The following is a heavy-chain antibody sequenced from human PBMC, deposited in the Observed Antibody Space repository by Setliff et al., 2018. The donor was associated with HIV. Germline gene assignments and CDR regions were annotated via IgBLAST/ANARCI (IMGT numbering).Heavy chain of an antibody. Sequence: LSCAASGFTFSDYSMTWVRQAPGKGLEWVSGISGSGDSTFYAHSVKGRFTISRDNSRDTLYLEMNNLRAEDTALYYCAKDYTPTFWEYNWFDVWGQGTQVTVSS. V-gene: IGHV3-23*01. CDR1: GFTFSDYS. CDR3: AKDYTPTFWEYNWFDV. J-gene: IGHJ5*02. CDR2: ISGSGDST. D-gene: IGHD3-16*01.